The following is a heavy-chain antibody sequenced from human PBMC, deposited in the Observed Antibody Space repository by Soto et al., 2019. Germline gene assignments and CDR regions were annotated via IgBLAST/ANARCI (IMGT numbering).Heavy chain of an antibody. CDR3: AREGVGYDSSGPFLLLDY. CDR1: GDSVSSNSAA. D-gene: IGHD3-22*01. Sequence: SQTLSLTCAISGDSVSSNSAAWNWIRQSPSRGLEWLGRTYYRSKWYNDYAVSVKSRITINPDTSKNQFSLQLNSVTPEDTAVYYCAREGVGYDSSGPFLLLDYWGQGTLVTVSS. V-gene: IGHV6-1*01. CDR2: TYYRSKWYN. J-gene: IGHJ4*02.